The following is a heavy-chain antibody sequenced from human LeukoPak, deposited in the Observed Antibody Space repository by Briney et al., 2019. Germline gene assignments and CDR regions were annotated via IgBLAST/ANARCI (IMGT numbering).Heavy chain of an antibody. Sequence: SETLSLTCTVSGGSVSSGPHYWSWIRQPPGKGLEWIAYIHYSGSTKYNPSLKSRLTISLDTSMNQFSLHLTSVTAADTAEYFCARTWDYWGQGTLVTVSS. CDR1: GGSVSSGPHY. J-gene: IGHJ4*02. CDR2: IHYSGST. V-gene: IGHV4-61*01. CDR3: ARTWDY.